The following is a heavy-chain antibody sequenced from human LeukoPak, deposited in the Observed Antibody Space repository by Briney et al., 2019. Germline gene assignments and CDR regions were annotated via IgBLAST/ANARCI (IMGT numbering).Heavy chain of an antibody. Sequence: GGSLRLSCAASGFTFATYAMGWVRQAPGKGLDWVSTIGGNGGITYYADSVKGRFTISSDDSRNTVYLQMDSLRAEDTAVYYFTKDFYVPRDWGQGTLVTVSS. J-gene: IGHJ4*02. V-gene: IGHV3-23*01. D-gene: IGHD5/OR15-5a*01. CDR1: GFTFATYA. CDR3: TKDFYVPRD. CDR2: IGGNGGIT.